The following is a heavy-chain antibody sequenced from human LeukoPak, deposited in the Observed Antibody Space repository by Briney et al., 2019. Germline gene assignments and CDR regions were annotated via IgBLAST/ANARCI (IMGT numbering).Heavy chain of an antibody. CDR3: ARDTDMITFGGVIPFDAFDI. Sequence: GGCLRLSCAASGFIVSNNYMSWVRQAPGKGLEWVSVIYCGGDTYYTDSVKGRFTISRDNSKNTLYHQMNSLRAEDTAVYYCARDTDMITFGGVIPFDAFDIWGQGTMVTVSS. CDR2: IYCGGDT. J-gene: IGHJ3*02. V-gene: IGHV3-66*01. D-gene: IGHD3-16*02. CDR1: GFIVSNNY.